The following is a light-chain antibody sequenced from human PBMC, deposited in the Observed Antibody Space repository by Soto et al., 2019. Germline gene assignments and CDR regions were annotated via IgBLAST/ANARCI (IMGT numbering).Light chain of an antibody. CDR1: SSDVGGYNY. Sequence: QSALTQPASVSGSPGQSITISFTGTSSDVGGYNYVSWYQQHPGRAPQLMIYDVSNRPSGVSNRFSGSRSGNTASLTISGLQAEDEADYYCSSYATSTTVLFGGRTKLTVL. V-gene: IGLV2-14*03. J-gene: IGLJ2*01. CDR2: DVS. CDR3: SSYATSTTVL.